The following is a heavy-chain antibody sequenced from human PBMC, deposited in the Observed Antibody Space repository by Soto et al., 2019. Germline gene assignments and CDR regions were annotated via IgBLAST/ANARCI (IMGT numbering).Heavy chain of an antibody. CDR2: INPSGGST. CDR1: GYTFTSYY. D-gene: IGHD1-26*01. J-gene: IGHJ6*02. Sequence: ASVKVSCKASGYTFTSYYMHWVRQAPGQGLEWMGIINPSGGSTSYAQKFQGRVTMTRDTSTSTVYMELSSLRSEDTAVYYCARDFLYSGSYGYYSSYGMDVWGQGTTVTVSS. V-gene: IGHV1-46*01. CDR3: ARDFLYSGSYGYYSSYGMDV.